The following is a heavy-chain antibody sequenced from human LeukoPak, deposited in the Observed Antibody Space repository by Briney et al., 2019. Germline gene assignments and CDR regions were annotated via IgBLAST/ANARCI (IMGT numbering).Heavy chain of an antibody. J-gene: IGHJ4*02. V-gene: IGHV4-59*12. CDR3: ARGRTTVTPFDY. CDR1: GGSISSYY. Sequence: SETLSLTCTVSGGSISSYYWSWIRQPPGKGLEWIGYIYYSGSTNYNPSLKSRVTMSVDTSKNQFSLKLSSVTAADTAVYYCARGRTTVTPFDYWGQGTLVTVSS. D-gene: IGHD4-17*01. CDR2: IYYSGST.